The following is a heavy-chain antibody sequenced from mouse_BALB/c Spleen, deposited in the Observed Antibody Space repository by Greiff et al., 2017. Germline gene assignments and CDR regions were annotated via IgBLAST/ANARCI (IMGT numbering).Heavy chain of an antibody. CDR2: ISNKANGYTT. D-gene: IGHD2-3*01. V-gene: IGHV7-3*02. CDR3: ARDNDDYYCAMDY. CDR1: GFTFTDYY. J-gene: IGHJ4*01. Sequence: EVKLEESGGGLVQPGGSLRLSCATSGFTFTDYYMSWVRQPPGKALEWLGFISNKANGYTTEYSASVKGRFTISRDNSQSILYLQMNTLRAEDSATYYCARDNDDYYCAMDYWGQGTSVTVSS.